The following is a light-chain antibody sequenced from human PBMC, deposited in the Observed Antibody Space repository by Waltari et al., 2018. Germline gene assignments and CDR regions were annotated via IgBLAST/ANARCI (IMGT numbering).Light chain of an antibody. CDR2: GAS. CDR1: QSLSSN. V-gene: IGKV3-15*01. J-gene: IGKJ2*01. CDR3: QQYNNWPFT. Sequence: EIVMTQSPATLSVSQGERATLSCRASQSLSSNLAWYQQKPGQAPRLLIYGASTRATGIPFRFSGSGSRAEFTLTISSLQSEDFAVYYCQQYNNWPFTFGQGTKLEIK.